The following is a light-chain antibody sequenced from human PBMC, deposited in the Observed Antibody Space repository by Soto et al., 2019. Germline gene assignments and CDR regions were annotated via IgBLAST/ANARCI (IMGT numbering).Light chain of an antibody. CDR2: DDS. CDR3: SSYSSTTSLGV. J-gene: IGLJ3*02. V-gene: IGLV2-14*03. CDR1: SSDIGGYHY. Sequence: QSALTQPASVSGSPGQSITISCTGTSSDIGGYHYVSWYQQHPGKAPKLLIYDDSNRPSGVSNRFSGSKSGKTASLTISGLQAEDEATYYCSSYSSTTSLGVFGGGTKLTVL.